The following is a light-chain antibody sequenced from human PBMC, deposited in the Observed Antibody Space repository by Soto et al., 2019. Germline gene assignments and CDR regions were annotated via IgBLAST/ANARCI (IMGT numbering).Light chain of an antibody. Sequence: QSALTQPASVSGSPGQSITISCTGTGSDVGGFNFVSWYQQHPGKAPKLIIYDVSDRPSGVSNRFSASKSGNTASLTISGLQTDDEAAYYCSSYTGTTSLDYVYGTGPKVTVL. V-gene: IGLV2-14*03. CDR1: GSDVGGFNF. J-gene: IGLJ1*01. CDR3: SSYTGTTSLDYV. CDR2: DVS.